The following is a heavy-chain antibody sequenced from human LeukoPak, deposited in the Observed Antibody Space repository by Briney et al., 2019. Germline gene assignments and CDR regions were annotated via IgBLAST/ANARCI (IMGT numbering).Heavy chain of an antibody. Sequence: SETLSLTCTVSGGSISSSSYYWGWIRQPPGKGLEWIGSIYYSGSTYYNPSLKSRVTISVDTSKNQFSLKLSSVTAADTAVYYCARTTNYGDPWDFDYWGQGTLVTVSS. CDR2: IYYSGST. D-gene: IGHD4-17*01. CDR3: ARTTNYGDPWDFDY. J-gene: IGHJ4*02. CDR1: GGSISSSSYY. V-gene: IGHV4-39*07.